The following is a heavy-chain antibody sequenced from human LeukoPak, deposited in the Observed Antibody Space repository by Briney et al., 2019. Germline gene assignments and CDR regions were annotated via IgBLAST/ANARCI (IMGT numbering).Heavy chain of an antibody. CDR2: IWYDGSNK. CDR3: ARDVDYGSGSYYNPYYYYYGMDV. D-gene: IGHD3-10*01. J-gene: IGHJ6*02. V-gene: IGHV3-33*01. Sequence: GGSLRLSCAASGFTFSSYGMHWVRQAPGKGLEWVAVIWYDGSNKYYADSVKGRFTISRDNSKNTLYLQMNSLRAEDTAVYYCARDVDYGSGSYYNPYYYYYGMDVWGQGTMVTVSS. CDR1: GFTFSSYG.